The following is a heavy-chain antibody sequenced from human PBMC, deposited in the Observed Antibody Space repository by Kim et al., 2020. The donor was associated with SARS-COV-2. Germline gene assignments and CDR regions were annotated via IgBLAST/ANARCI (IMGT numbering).Heavy chain of an antibody. CDR2: IYYSGST. V-gene: IGHV4-31*03. CDR3: ARAPGLGTMIVVVTHFDY. D-gene: IGHD3-22*01. Sequence: SETLSLTCTVSGGSISSGGYYWSWIRQHPGKGLEWIGYIYYSGSTYYNPSLKSRVTISVDTSKNQFFLKLSSVTAADTAVYYCARAPGLGTMIVVVTHFDYWGQGTLVTVSS. J-gene: IGHJ4*02. CDR1: GGSISSGGYY.